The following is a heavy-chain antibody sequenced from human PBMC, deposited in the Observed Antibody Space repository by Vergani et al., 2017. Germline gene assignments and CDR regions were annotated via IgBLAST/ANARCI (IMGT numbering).Heavy chain of an antibody. CDR2: IVVGSGNT. Sequence: QMQLVQSGPEVKKPWTSVKVSCKASGFTLTSSSMQWVRQARGQRLEWIGWIVVGSGNTNYAQKFQERVTITRDMSTSTAYMELSSLRSEETAVYYCAADRGGTHGHYYYGMDVWGQGTTVTVSS. J-gene: IGHJ6*02. D-gene: IGHD3-10*01. CDR3: AADRGGTHGHYYYGMDV. CDR1: GFTLTSSS. V-gene: IGHV1-58*02.